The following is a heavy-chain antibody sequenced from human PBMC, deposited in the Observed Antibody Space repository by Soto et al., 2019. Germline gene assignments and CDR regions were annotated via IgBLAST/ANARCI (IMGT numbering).Heavy chain of an antibody. CDR3: ARPVLRYFDWLSSYYGMDV. J-gene: IGHJ6*02. CDR2: ISSSSSTI. D-gene: IGHD3-9*01. Sequence: GSLRLSFAASGFTFSSYSMNWVRPAPGKGLEWVSYISSSSSTIYYADSVKGRFTISRDNAKNSLYLQMNSLRAEDTAVYYCARPVLRYFDWLSSYYGMDVWGQGTTVTVSS. CDR1: GFTFSSYS. V-gene: IGHV3-48*01.